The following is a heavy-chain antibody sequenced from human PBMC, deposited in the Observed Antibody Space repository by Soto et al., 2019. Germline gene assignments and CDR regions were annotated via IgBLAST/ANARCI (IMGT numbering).Heavy chain of an antibody. Sequence: SETLSLTCAVYGGSFSGYYWSWIRQPPGKGLEWIGEINHSGSTNYNPSLKSRVTISVDTSKNQFSLKLSSVTAADTAVYYCARGGLWLNYYYMDVWGKGTTVTVSS. CDR1: GGSFSGYY. V-gene: IGHV4-34*01. J-gene: IGHJ6*03. CDR3: ARGGLWLNYYYMDV. D-gene: IGHD5-18*01. CDR2: INHSGST.